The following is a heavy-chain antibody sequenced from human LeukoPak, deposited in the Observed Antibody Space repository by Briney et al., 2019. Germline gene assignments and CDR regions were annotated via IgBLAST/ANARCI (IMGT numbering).Heavy chain of an antibody. Sequence: GGSLRLSCAASGFTFSNAWMSWVRQAPGKGLEWVGRIKSKTDGGTTDYAAPVKGRFTISRDDSKNTLYLQMNSLKTEDTAVYYCTTTPLWFGELDNYYYYGMDVWGKGTTVAVSS. CDR2: IKSKTDGGTT. V-gene: IGHV3-15*01. CDR1: GFTFSNAW. J-gene: IGHJ6*04. CDR3: TTTPLWFGELDNYYYYGMDV. D-gene: IGHD3-10*01.